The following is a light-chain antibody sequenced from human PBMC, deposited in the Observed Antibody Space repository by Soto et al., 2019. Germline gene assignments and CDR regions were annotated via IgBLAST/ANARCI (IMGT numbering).Light chain of an antibody. CDR1: SSDVGTYNY. J-gene: IGLJ1*01. Sequence: QSVLTRPASVSGSPGQSITISCTGTSSDVGTYNYVSWYQQHPGKAPKVMIYEVTYRPSGVSNRFSGSKSGNTASLTISGLQAEDEAEYYCSSYTGSSTLYVFGTGTKVTVL. CDR2: EVT. V-gene: IGLV2-14*01. CDR3: SSYTGSSTLYV.